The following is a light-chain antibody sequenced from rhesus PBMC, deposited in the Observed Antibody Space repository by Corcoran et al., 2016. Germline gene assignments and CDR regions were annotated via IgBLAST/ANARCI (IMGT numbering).Light chain of an antibody. J-gene: IGLJ1*01. CDR2: EVS. CDR1: SSDIGDYNY. CDR3: SSYAGSNTYI. V-gene: IGLV2-32*02. Sequence: QAALTQPRSVSGSPGQSVTISCTGTSSDIGDYNYVSWYQQHPGTAPKLVIYEVSKRPSGVSDRFSGSKSGNTASLTISGLQAEDEADYYCSSYAGSNTYIFGDGTRLTVL.